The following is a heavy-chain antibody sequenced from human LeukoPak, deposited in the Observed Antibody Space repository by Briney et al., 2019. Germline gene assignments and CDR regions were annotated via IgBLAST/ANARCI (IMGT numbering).Heavy chain of an antibody. D-gene: IGHD2-2*01. Sequence: SETLSLTCSVSGYSISSGYYWGWIRQPPGKGLEWIGTIYHRGSTYYNPSLKSRVTISVDTSKNQFSLKLSSVTAADTAVYYCASYSSRHRSDGDAFDIWGQGTKVTVSS. CDR1: GYSISSGYY. CDR2: IYHRGST. J-gene: IGHJ3*02. V-gene: IGHV4-38-2*02. CDR3: ASYSSRHRSDGDAFDI.